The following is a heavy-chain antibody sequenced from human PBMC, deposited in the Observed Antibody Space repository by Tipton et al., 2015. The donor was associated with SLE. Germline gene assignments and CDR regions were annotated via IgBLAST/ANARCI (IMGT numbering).Heavy chain of an antibody. D-gene: IGHD6-19*01. CDR1: GFTFSSYG. Sequence: SLRLSCAASGFTFSSYGMHWVRQAPGKGLEWVAVISYDGSNKYYADSVKGRFTISRDNSKNTLYLQMNSLRAEDTAVYYCARAVAGNWGQGTLVTVSS. V-gene: IGHV3-30*19. CDR2: ISYDGSNK. CDR3: ARAVAGN. J-gene: IGHJ4*02.